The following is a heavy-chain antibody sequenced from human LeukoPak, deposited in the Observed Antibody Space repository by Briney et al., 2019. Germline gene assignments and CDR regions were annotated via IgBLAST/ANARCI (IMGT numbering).Heavy chain of an antibody. Sequence: ASVKVSCKASGGTFTNYDINWVRQATGQGLEWMGWMNPNSGNTGYAQKFQGRVTITRETSINTAYMELSSLTSEDTAVYYCARDLGYCSSTSCPYNWFDPWGQGTLVTVSS. V-gene: IGHV1-8*03. CDR3: ARDLGYCSSTSCPYNWFDP. CDR1: GGTFTNYD. D-gene: IGHD2-2*01. CDR2: MNPNSGNT. J-gene: IGHJ5*02.